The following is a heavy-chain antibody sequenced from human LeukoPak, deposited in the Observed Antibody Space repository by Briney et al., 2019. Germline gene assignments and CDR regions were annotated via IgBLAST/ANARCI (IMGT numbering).Heavy chain of an antibody. CDR1: GFTFSDYY. CDR3: AREQIFGVVIIKSYFDY. D-gene: IGHD3-3*01. Sequence: TGGSLRLSCAASGFTFSDYYMSWIRQAPGKGLEWVANIKQDGSEKYYVDSVKGRFTISRDNAKNSLYLQVNSLRAEDRAVYYCAREQIFGVVIIKSYFDYWGQGTLVTVSS. CDR2: IKQDGSEK. V-gene: IGHV3-7*01. J-gene: IGHJ4*02.